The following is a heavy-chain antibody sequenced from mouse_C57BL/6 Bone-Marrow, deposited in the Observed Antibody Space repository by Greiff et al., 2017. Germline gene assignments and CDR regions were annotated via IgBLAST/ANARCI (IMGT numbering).Heavy chain of an antibody. J-gene: IGHJ2*01. Sequence: VQLQQPGAELVKPGASVKLSCKASGYTFTSYWMHWVKQRPGQGLEWIGMIDPEDGDTEYAPKFQGKATMTADTSSNTAYLQLSSLTSEDTAVYYCTTNYGSSWFDYWGQGTTLTVSS. V-gene: IGHV14-1*01. CDR2: IDPEDGDT. CDR3: TTNYGSSWFDY. D-gene: IGHD1-1*01. CDR1: GYTFTSYW.